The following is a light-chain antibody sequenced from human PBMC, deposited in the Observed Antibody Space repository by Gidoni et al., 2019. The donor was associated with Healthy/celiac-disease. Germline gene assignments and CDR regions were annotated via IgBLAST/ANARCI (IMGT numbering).Light chain of an antibody. CDR2: DAS. CDR1: QSVSSY. J-gene: IGKJ3*01. CDR3: QQRSNWPPA. V-gene: IGKV3-11*01. Sequence: EIVLTQSPATLSLSPGERATLSCRASQSVSSYVAWYQQTPGQAPRLLIYDASNRATGIPARFSGSGSGTDFTLTISILEPEDFAVYYCQQRSNWPPAFGPGTKVDIK.